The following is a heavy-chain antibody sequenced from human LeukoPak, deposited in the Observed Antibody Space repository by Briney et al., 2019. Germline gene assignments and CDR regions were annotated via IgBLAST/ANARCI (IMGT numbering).Heavy chain of an antibody. CDR2: INTNSGGT. V-gene: IGHV1-2*02. J-gene: IGHJ4*02. CDR1: GYTFTGYY. Sequence: ASVKVSCKASGYTFTGYYMHWVRQAHGQGLEWMGWINTNSGGTNYAQKFQGRVTMTRGTSIGIAYMELSRLRSDDTAVYYCARVGRAVRGVMPFDYWGQGTLVTVSS. CDR3: ARVGRAVRGVMPFDY. D-gene: IGHD3-10*01.